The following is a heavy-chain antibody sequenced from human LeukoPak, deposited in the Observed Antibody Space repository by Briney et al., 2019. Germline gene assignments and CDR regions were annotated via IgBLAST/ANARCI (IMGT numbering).Heavy chain of an antibody. V-gene: IGHV3-33*01. CDR1: AFTFSSYG. CDR2: IWYDGSNK. J-gene: IGHJ4*02. CDR3: ARDRETWYFDF. Sequence: GGSLRLSCAASAFTFSSYGMHWVRQAPGKGLEWVAVIWYDGSNKYYADSVEGRFTISRDNSKNTLFLQMNSLRAEDTAVYYYARDRETWYFDFWGQGTLVTVSS.